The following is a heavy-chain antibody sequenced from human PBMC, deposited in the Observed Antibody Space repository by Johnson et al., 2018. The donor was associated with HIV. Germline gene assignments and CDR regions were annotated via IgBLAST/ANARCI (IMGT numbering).Heavy chain of an antibody. D-gene: IGHD2-2*01. CDR3: ASSFYLQLRAFDI. CDR2: IYSGGST. CDR1: GFTVSSNY. V-gene: IGHV3-53*01. Sequence: VQLVESGGGLIQPGGSLRLSCAASGFTVSSNYMSWVRQAPGKGLEWVSVIYSGGSTYYADSVKGRFTISRDNSKNTLYLQMNSLRAEDTAVYYCASSFYLQLRAFDIWGQGTMVTVSS. J-gene: IGHJ3*02.